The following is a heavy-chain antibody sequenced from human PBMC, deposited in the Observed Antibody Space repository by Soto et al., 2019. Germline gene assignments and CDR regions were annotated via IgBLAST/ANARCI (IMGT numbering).Heavy chain of an antibody. CDR1: GYSISSGYF. D-gene: IGHD3-16*01. V-gene: IGHV4-38-2*01. CDR3: ARGTTTGGWNWFGH. Sequence: SETLSLTCAVSGYSISSGYFWGWIRQPPGKGLEWIGSIYYSGSTYYNPSLKSRVTISVDRSKNQFSLKLSSVTAADTAVYYCARGTTTGGWNWFGHWGQGTLVTVSS. J-gene: IGHJ5*02. CDR2: IYYSGST.